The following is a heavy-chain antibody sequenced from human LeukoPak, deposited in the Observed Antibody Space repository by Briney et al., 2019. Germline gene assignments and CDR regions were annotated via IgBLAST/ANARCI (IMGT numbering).Heavy chain of an antibody. J-gene: IGHJ4*02. CDR1: GFTFSNAW. CDR2: IKQDGSEK. Sequence: GGSLRLSCAASGFTFSNAWMSWVRQAPGKGLEWVANIKQDGSEKYYVDSVKGRFTISRDNAKNSLYLQMNSLRAEDTAVYYCARDYSNGSGSYYPYWGQGTLVTVSS. CDR3: ARDYSNGSGSYYPY. D-gene: IGHD3-10*01. V-gene: IGHV3-7*03.